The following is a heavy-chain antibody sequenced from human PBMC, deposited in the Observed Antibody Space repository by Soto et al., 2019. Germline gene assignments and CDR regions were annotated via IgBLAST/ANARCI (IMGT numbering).Heavy chain of an antibody. D-gene: IGHD5-12*01. J-gene: IGHJ4*02. CDR1: GYPFPSSD. V-gene: IGHV1-8*01. CDR3: AKRAQIYDPGYYFDF. CDR2: MNPNSGNT. Sequence: ASVKVSCKASGYPFPSSDINWVRQAPGQGLEWMGWMNPNSGNTNYAQKLQGRVTMTTDTSTSTAYMELRSLRSDDTSFYYCAKRAQIYDPGYYFDFWGQGTPVTVSS.